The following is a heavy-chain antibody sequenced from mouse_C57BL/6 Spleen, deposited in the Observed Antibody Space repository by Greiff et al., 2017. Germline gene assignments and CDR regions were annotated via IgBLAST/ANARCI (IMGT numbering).Heavy chain of an antibody. Sequence: EVHLVESGGGLVKPGGSLKLSCAASGFTFSDYGMHWVRQAPEKGLEWVAYISSGSSTIYYADTVKGRFTISRDNAKNTLFLQMTSLRSEDTAMYYCATYGYDGFDYWGQGTTLTVSS. V-gene: IGHV5-17*01. CDR2: ISSGSSTI. CDR1: GFTFSDYG. D-gene: IGHD2-2*01. CDR3: ATYGYDGFDY. J-gene: IGHJ2*01.